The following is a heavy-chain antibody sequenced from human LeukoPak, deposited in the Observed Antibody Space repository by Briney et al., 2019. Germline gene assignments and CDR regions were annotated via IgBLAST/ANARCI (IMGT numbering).Heavy chain of an antibody. J-gene: IGHJ4*02. CDR1: GGSFSGYY. CDR3: ARGGRGGSDY. Sequence: PSETLSLTCAVYGGSFSGYYWSWIRQPPGKGLEWIGEINHSGSTNYNPSLKSRVTISVDTSKNQFSLKLSSVTAADTAVYYCARGGRGGSDYWGREPWSPSPQ. CDR2: INHSGST. V-gene: IGHV4-34*01. D-gene: IGHD3-16*01.